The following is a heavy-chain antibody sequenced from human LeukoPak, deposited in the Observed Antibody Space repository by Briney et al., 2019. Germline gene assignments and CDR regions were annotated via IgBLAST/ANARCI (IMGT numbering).Heavy chain of an antibody. J-gene: IGHJ4*02. V-gene: IGHV3-23*01. CDR3: AKDHYSSSWYYFDY. CDR2: ISGSGGST. D-gene: IGHD6-13*01. CDR1: GFTFNRNA. Sequence: RGSLRLSCAASGFTFNRNAISWVRQAPGKGLEWVSAISGSGGSTYYADSVKGRFTISGDNSKNTLYLQMNSLRAEDTAVYYCAKDHYSSSWYYFDYWGQGTLVTVSS.